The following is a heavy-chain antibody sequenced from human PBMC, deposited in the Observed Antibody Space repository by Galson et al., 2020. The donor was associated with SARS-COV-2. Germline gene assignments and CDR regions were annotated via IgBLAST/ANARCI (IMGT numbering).Heavy chain of an antibody. CDR2: IYYSGTT. CDR1: GGSISTTSYF. V-gene: IGHV4-39*01. D-gene: IGHD4-17*01. J-gene: IGHJ2*01. CDR3: ARRGGTVTTQHFEL. Sequence: SETLSLTCTVSGGSISTTSYFWGWIRQPPGKGLEWIGTIYYSGTTYYNPSLRSRVTISVDTSTNQFSLNLNSVTAADTAVYYCARRGGTVTTQHFELWGRGTLVTVSA.